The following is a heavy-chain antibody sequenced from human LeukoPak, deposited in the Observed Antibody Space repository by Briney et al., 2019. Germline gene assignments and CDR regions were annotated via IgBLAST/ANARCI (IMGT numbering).Heavy chain of an antibody. D-gene: IGHD3/OR15-3a*01. J-gene: IGHJ5*02. CDR2: ISSGSSPI. Sequence: GGSLRLTCAVSGFTITSWSMNWVRQAPGKGLEWLSYISSGSSPIYYADSVKGRFTISRDDAKNLVYLQMNSLRAEDTAVYYCTYLRTPYYNDKWLDPWGQGALVTVSS. CDR1: GFTITSWS. CDR3: TYLRTPYYNDKWLDP. V-gene: IGHV3-48*04.